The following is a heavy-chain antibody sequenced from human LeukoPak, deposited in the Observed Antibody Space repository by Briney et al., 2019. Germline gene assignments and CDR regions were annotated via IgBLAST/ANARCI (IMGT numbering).Heavy chain of an antibody. D-gene: IGHD3-16*01. CDR3: ARDPLGLGIDY. Sequence: ASVKVSCKPSGDSYLNYGISWVRQAPGQGLEWMGWISPYNYNTNYAQNFQGRVTITTDTSTNTAYMDLRSLRSDDTAVYYCARDPLGLGIDYWGQGTLVTVSS. J-gene: IGHJ4*02. CDR2: ISPYNYNT. V-gene: IGHV1-18*01. CDR1: GDSYLNYG.